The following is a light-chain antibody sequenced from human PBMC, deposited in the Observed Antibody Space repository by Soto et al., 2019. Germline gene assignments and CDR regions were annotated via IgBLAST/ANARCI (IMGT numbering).Light chain of an antibody. V-gene: IGKV3-11*01. Sequence: EIVCTQSPATLSLSPGERATLSCRASQSVSSYLAWYQQKPGQAPRLLIYDASNRATGIPARFSGSGSGTDFTLTSSSLEPEDFAVYHCQQRSNWITFGQGTRLENK. J-gene: IGKJ5*01. CDR3: QQRSNWIT. CDR2: DAS. CDR1: QSVSSY.